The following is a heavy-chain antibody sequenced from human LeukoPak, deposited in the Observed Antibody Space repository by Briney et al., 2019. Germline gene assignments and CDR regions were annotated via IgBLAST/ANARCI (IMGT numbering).Heavy chain of an antibody. CDR1: GYTFTSYY. J-gene: IGHJ4*02. Sequence: ASVKVSCKASGYTFTSYYMHWVRQAPGQGLEWMGRINPNSGDIKYAQKFQGRVTMTRDTSISTAYMELSRLTSDDTAVYYCAKRYCSSPNCYANFDYWGQGTLVTVSS. CDR2: INPNSGDI. CDR3: AKRYCSSPNCYANFDY. V-gene: IGHV1-2*06. D-gene: IGHD2-2*01.